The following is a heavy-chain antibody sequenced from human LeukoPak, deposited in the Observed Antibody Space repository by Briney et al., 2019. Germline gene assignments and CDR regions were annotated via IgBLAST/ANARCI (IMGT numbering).Heavy chain of an antibody. CDR3: ARGAAAFDY. CDR1: GFTFSSYA. V-gene: IGHV3-64*01. D-gene: IGHD6-13*01. J-gene: IGHJ4*02. Sequence: GGSLRLSCVASGFTFSSYAIHWVRQAPGKGLEYVSAIRSNGGRTYYANSVKGRFTISRDNSKNTLYLQMGSLRAEDMAVYYCARGAAAFDYWGQGTLVTVSS. CDR2: IRSNGGRT.